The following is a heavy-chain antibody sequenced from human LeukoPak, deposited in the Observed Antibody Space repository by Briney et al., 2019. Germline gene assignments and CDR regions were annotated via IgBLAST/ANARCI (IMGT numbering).Heavy chain of an antibody. CDR1: GFSFTDYW. J-gene: IGHJ4*02. V-gene: IGHV3-7*01. CDR2: IGQDGSEK. D-gene: IGHD3-16*01. CDR3: ASGRHDYVH. Sequence: GGSLRLSCTVSGFSFTDYWMTWVRQAPGKGLEWVANIGQDGSEKSYVDSVKGRFIISRDNAKTSLFLEMNSLTAEDAGVYYCASGRHDYVHWGQGALVTVAS.